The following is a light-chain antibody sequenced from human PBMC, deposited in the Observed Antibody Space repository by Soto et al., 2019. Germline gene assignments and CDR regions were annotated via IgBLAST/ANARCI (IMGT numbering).Light chain of an antibody. Sequence: DIQMTQSPSSLSASVGDRVTITCRASQGISNYLAGYQQKPGKVPKLLIYAASTLQSGVPSRFSGSGSGTDFTLTISSLQPEDVATYYCQKYSSAPPWTFGQGTKVEIK. V-gene: IGKV1-27*01. CDR1: QGISNY. J-gene: IGKJ1*01. CDR3: QKYSSAPPWT. CDR2: AAS.